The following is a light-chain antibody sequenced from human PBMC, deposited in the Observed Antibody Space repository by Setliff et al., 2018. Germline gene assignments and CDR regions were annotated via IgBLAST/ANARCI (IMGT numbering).Light chain of an antibody. CDR3: SSYTSLSTRV. V-gene: IGLV2-14*01. J-gene: IGLJ1*01. CDR2: EVS. CDR1: SSDVGDYKY. Sequence: QSALTQPASVSGSPGQSITISCTGTSSDVGDYKYVSWYQQLPGKAPKLIIFEVSNRPSGIPNRFSGSKSGNTASLSISGLQAEDEADYYCSSYTSLSTRVFGTGNKV.